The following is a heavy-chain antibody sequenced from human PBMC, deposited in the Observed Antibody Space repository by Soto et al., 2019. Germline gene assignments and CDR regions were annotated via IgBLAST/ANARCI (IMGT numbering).Heavy chain of an antibody. CDR3: ARDIFGVGATRNCDY. V-gene: IGHV1-46*01. CDR2: INPSGGST. D-gene: IGHD1-26*01. Sequence: GASVKVSCKASGYTFTSYYMHWVRQAPGQGLEWMGIINPSGGSTSYAQKFQGRVTMTRDTSTSTVYMELSSLRSEDTAVYYCARDIFGVGATRNCDYWGQGTLVTVSA. J-gene: IGHJ4*02. CDR1: GYTFTSYY.